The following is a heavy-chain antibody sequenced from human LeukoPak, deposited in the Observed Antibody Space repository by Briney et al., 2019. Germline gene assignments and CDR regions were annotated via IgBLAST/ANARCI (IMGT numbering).Heavy chain of an antibody. CDR2: INHSGST. J-gene: IGHJ6*02. Sequence: SETLSLTCAVYGGSFSGYYWSWIRQPPGKGLKWIGEINHSGSTNYNPSLKGRVTISVDTSKNQFSLKLSSVTAADTAVYYCARPGEGYYGMDVWGQGTTVTVSS. V-gene: IGHV4-34*01. CDR3: ARPGEGYYGMDV. D-gene: IGHD3-10*01. CDR1: GGSFSGYY.